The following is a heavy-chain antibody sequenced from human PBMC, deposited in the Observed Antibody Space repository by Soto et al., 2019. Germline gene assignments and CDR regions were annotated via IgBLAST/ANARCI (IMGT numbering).Heavy chain of an antibody. Sequence: EVQLVESGGGLVQPGGSLRLSCVASGFTFSSYWMSWVRQAPGKGLEWVANIKQDGSEKYYVDSVKGRFTISRDNAKNSLYLQMNSLRAEDTAVYYCARDLASTTIPNYWGLGTLVTVSS. CDR3: ARDLASTTIPNY. CDR1: GFTFSSYW. J-gene: IGHJ4*02. CDR2: IKQDGSEK. D-gene: IGHD4-17*01. V-gene: IGHV3-7*04.